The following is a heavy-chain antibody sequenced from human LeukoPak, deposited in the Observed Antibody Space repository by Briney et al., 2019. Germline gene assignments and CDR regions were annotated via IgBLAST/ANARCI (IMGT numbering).Heavy chain of an antibody. V-gene: IGHV4-34*01. Sequence: SETLSLTCAVYGGSLSAYYWTWIRQPPGKGLEWIGEINHGGSTNYNPSLKSRVTISVDTSKNQFSLKVSSVTAADTAVYYCARVFDSGSQAYFYYMDVWGKGTTVTISS. D-gene: IGHD3-10*01. CDR3: ARVFDSGSQAYFYYMDV. J-gene: IGHJ6*03. CDR2: INHGGST. CDR1: GGSLSAYY.